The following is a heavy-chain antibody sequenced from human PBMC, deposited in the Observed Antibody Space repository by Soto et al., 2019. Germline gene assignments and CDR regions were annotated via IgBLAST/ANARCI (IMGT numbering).Heavy chain of an antibody. J-gene: IGHJ6*02. Sequence: GGSLRLSCAASGFTFSSYGMHWVRQAPGKGLEWVAVIWYDGSNKHYADSVKGRFTISRDNSKNTLYLQMNSLRAEDTAVYYCARSLAAAGTPYYYGMDVWGQGTTVTVSS. CDR1: GFTFSSYG. D-gene: IGHD6-13*01. CDR3: ARSLAAAGTPYYYGMDV. V-gene: IGHV3-33*01. CDR2: IWYDGSNK.